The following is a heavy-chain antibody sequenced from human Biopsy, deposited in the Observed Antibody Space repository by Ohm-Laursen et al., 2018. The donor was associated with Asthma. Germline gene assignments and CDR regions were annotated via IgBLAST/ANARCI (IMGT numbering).Heavy chain of an antibody. CDR2: ISVYNGNT. J-gene: IGHJ6*02. CDR1: GYTFNSAG. D-gene: IGHD3-10*01. CDR3: ARAVDYSHYYGIDV. Sequence: SAKVSCKTFGYTFNSAGITWVRQAPGQGLEWMGWISVYNGNTKVAQKLQDRVTMITDTSTSTAYMELRSLRSDDTAVYFCARAVDYSHYYGIDVWGQGTTVTVS. V-gene: IGHV1-18*01.